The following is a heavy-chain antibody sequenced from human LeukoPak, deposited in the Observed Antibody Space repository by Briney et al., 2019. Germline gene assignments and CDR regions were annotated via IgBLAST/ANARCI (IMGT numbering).Heavy chain of an antibody. CDR2: ISGRDGST. Sequence: PGGSLRLSCAASGFTFSSYAMSWVRQAPGKGREWVAVISGRDGSTYYADSVKGRFTVSRDNSKNTLYLQINSLRAEDPAIYFCANESGDIVVVPAAIPYYYYYYMDAWGKGTTVTVSS. J-gene: IGHJ6*03. V-gene: IGHV3-23*01. D-gene: IGHD2-2*01. CDR3: ANESGDIVVVPAAIPYYYYYYMDA. CDR1: GFTFSSYA.